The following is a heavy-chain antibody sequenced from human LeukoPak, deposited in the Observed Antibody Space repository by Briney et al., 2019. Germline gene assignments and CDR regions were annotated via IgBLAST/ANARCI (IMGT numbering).Heavy chain of an antibody. J-gene: IGHJ4*02. V-gene: IGHV1-2*02. D-gene: IGHD3-10*01. CDR2: INPNTGGT. CDR1: GGTFSSYA. CDR3: ARDGTTRSYYYFDH. Sequence: ASVKVSCKASGGTFSSYAISWVRQAPGQGLEWMGWINPNTGGTNYAQNFQGRVTMTRDTSISTAFMELSGLRSDDTAVYYCARDGTTRSYYYFDHWGQGTLVTVSS.